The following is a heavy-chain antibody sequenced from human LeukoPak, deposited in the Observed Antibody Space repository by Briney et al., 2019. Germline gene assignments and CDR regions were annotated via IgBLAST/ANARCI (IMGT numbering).Heavy chain of an antibody. CDR1: GGDLSRYG. J-gene: IGHJ6*03. CDR2: IIPIFGTK. Sequence: ASVKVSCKASGGDLSRYGISWVRLAPGQGLEWMGGIIPIFGTKNYAQRFQGRVTITTDESTSAVYMELSSLRSEDTAVYYCARGRIPAAPSYSYFYMDVWGKGTTVTVSS. D-gene: IGHD6-13*01. V-gene: IGHV1-69*05. CDR3: ARGRIPAAPSYSYFYMDV.